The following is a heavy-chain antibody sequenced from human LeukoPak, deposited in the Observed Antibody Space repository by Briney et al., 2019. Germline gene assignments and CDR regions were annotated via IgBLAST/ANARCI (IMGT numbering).Heavy chain of an antibody. D-gene: IGHD2-21*01. CDR2: IKSDGSST. J-gene: IGHJ3*02. V-gene: IGHV3-74*01. CDR1: GFTFSSHW. CDR3: AKDQVISGSEASDI. Sequence: AGGSLRLSCAASGFTFSSHWMHWVRQAPGKGLVWVSRIKSDGSSTSYADSVKGRFTISRDNSWNTLYLQMSSLRAEDTAVYYCAKDQVISGSEASDIWGQGTMVTVSS.